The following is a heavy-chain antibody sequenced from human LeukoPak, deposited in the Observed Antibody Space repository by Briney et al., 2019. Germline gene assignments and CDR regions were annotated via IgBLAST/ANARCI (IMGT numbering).Heavy chain of an antibody. CDR1: GGSISSSYSYN. CDR2: IYYSGIT. D-gene: IGHD2-21*02. V-gene: IGHV4-30-4*08. Sequence: NPSETLSLTCTVSGGSISSSYSYNWGWIRQPPGKGLEWIGYIYYSGITYYNPSLKSRVTISVDTSKNQFSLELSSVTAADTAVYYCARGVTAIWGGFDIWGQGTMVTVSS. CDR3: ARGVTAIWGGFDI. J-gene: IGHJ3*02.